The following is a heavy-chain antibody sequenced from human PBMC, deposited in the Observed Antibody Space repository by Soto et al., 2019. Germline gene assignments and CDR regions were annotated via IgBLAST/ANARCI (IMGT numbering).Heavy chain of an antibody. D-gene: IGHD3-3*01. CDR3: ARGGQDFWSGPFDY. Sequence: SETLSLTCAVSGYSISSGYYWGWIRQPPGKGLEWIGSIYHSGSTNYNPSLKSRITMSADTSRNQFSLKLNSVTAADTAVYYCARGGQDFWSGPFDYWGQGALVTVSS. J-gene: IGHJ4*02. CDR2: IYHSGST. CDR1: GYSISSGYY. V-gene: IGHV4-38-2*01.